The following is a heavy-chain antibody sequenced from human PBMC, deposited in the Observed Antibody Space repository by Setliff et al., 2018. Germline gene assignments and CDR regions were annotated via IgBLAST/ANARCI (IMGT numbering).Heavy chain of an antibody. J-gene: IGHJ3*02. V-gene: IGHV3-23*01. CDR1: GFTFTSYA. CDR3: ASRGYSYDDALDI. Sequence: PGGSLRLSCAASGFTFTSYAMRWVRQAPGKGLEWVSSISGSGGSTYYADSVKGRFTISRDNAKNSLYLQMNSLRAEDTAVYYCASRGYSYDDALDIWGQGTMVTVSS. D-gene: IGHD5-18*01. CDR2: ISGSGGST.